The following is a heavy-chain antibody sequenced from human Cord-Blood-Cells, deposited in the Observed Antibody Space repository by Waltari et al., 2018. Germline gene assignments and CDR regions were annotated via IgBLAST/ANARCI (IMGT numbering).Heavy chain of an antibody. V-gene: IGHV4-34*01. D-gene: IGHD3-10*02. CDR3: ARLVFPNYWYFDL. CDR2: INHSGST. Sequence: QVQLQQWGAGLLKPSETLSLTCAVYGGSFSGYYWSWIRQPPGKGLEWIGEINHSGSTNYNPSLKSRVTISVDTSKNQFSLKLSSVTAADTAVYYCARLVFPNYWYFDLRGRDTLVTVSS. J-gene: IGHJ2*01. CDR1: GGSFSGYY.